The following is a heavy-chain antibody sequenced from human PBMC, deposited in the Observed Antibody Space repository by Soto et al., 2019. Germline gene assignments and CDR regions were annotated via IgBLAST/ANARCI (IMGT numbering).Heavy chain of an antibody. D-gene: IGHD6-13*01. V-gene: IGHV3-48*03. J-gene: IGHJ4*02. Sequence: HPGGSLRLSCVASEFTFSSYEMNWVRQAPGKGLEWVSYISSFATTIYYTDSVKGRFTISRDNAKKSLYLQMNSLRAEDTAVYYCVRFGGAAAGPGDYWGQGTLVTVSS. CDR1: EFTFSSYE. CDR2: ISSFATTI. CDR3: VRFGGAAAGPGDY.